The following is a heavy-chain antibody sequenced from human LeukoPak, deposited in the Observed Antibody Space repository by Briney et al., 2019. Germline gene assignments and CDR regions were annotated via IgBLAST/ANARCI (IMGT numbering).Heavy chain of an antibody. Sequence: PGGSLRLSCAASGFTFSIYIMNWVRPAPGKGLECVSSISSSSSYIYYADSVKGRFTISRDNAKNSLYLQMNSLRAEDTAVYYCARDQAPSGWYYFDYWGQGTLVTVSS. J-gene: IGHJ4*02. CDR2: ISSSSSYI. CDR1: GFTFSIYI. CDR3: ARDQAPSGWYYFDY. V-gene: IGHV3-21*01. D-gene: IGHD6-19*01.